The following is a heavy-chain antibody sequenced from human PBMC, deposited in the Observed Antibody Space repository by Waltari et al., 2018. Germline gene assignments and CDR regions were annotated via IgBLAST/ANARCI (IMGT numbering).Heavy chain of an antibody. CDR2: INPNSGGT. J-gene: IGHJ4*02. CDR1: GYPFPGHY. V-gene: IGHV1-2*02. CDR3: AGDKSYDGYNSLGAY. D-gene: IGHD5-12*01. Sequence: QVQLVQSGAEVKKPGASVKVSCKASGYPFPGHYMHWVRQAPGQGLEWMGWINPNSGGTNDAQKFQGRVTMTRDTSISTAYMELSRLRSDDTAVYYCAGDKSYDGYNSLGAYWGQGTLVTVSS.